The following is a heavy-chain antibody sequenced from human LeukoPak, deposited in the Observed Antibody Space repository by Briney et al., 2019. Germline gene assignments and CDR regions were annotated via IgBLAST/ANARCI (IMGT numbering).Heavy chain of an antibody. V-gene: IGHV1-18*01. CDR3: ARAPRAGSSGYKGAFNI. Sequence: ASVKVSCKASGYTFTSYGISWVRQAPGQGLEGMGWISAYNGNTNYAQKLQGRVTMTTDTSTSTAYMELRSLRSDDTAVYYCARAPRAGSSGYKGAFNIWGQGTMATVSS. D-gene: IGHD3-22*01. CDR1: GYTFTSYG. J-gene: IGHJ3*02. CDR2: ISAYNGNT.